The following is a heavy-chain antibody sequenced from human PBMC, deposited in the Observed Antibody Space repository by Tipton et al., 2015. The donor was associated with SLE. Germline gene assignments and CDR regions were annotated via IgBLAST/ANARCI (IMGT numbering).Heavy chain of an antibody. J-gene: IGHJ3*01. CDR1: GGSFSGHY. CDR3: ANGGYGSGIRW. D-gene: IGHD3-10*01. V-gene: IGHV4-34*01. Sequence: TLSLTCAVYGGSFSGHYWSWIRQPPGKGLEWIGEINHSGSTNYNPSLKSRVTISVDTSKNQFSLKLSSVTAADTAVYYCANGGYGSGIRWWGQGTMVTVSS. CDR2: INHSGST.